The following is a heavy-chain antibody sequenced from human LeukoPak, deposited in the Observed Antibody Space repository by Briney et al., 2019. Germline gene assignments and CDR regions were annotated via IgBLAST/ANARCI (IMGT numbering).Heavy chain of an antibody. V-gene: IGHV3-33*01. CDR3: ARERDGYCGGDCYYYYGMDV. CDR2: IWYDGSNK. Sequence: GGSLRLSCAASGFTFSSYGMPWVRQAPGKGLEWVAVIWYDGSNKYYADSVKGRFTISRDNSKNTVYLQMNSLRAEDTALYYCARERDGYCGGDCYYYYGMDVWGQGTTVTVSS. D-gene: IGHD2-21*02. CDR1: GFTFSSYG. J-gene: IGHJ6*02.